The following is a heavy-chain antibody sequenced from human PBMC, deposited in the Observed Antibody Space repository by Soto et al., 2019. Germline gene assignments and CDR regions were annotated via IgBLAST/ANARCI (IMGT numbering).Heavy chain of an antibody. Sequence: QVQLQESGPGLVKPSETLSLTCTVSGGSISSYYWSWIRQPPGKGLEWIGYIYYSGSTNYNPSLKSRVTISVDTSKNQCSRKLSSVTAADTAVDYCARVRTTVTSYYYYYYMDVWGKGTTVTVSS. J-gene: IGHJ6*03. D-gene: IGHD4-17*01. CDR1: GGSISSYY. V-gene: IGHV4-59*08. CDR3: ARVRTTVTSYYYYYYMDV. CDR2: IYYSGST.